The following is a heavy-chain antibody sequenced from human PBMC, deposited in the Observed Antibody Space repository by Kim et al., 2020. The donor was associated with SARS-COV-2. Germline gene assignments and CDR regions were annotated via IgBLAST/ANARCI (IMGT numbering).Heavy chain of an antibody. CDR2: SGNN. J-gene: IGHJ4*02. Sequence: SGNNYYNPSLKSRVTISVDTTKNQFSLKLSSVTAADTAVYYCARVASVVTWGQGTLVTVSS. CDR3: ARVASVVT. D-gene: IGHD2-21*02. V-gene: IGHV4-39*07.